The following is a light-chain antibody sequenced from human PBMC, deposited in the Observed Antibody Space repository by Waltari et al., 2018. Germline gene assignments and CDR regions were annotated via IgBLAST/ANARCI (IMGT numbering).Light chain of an antibody. J-gene: IGKJ2*02. CDR3: QQYNNWRT. V-gene: IGKV3-15*01. Sequence: EIVMTQSPVTLSVSPGERATLSCRASQSVSNNLAWYQQKPGQAPRLLISGASTRATGIPARFSGSGSGTEFTLTISSLQSEDFAVYYCQQYNNWRTFGQGTKLEIK. CDR1: QSVSNN. CDR2: GAS.